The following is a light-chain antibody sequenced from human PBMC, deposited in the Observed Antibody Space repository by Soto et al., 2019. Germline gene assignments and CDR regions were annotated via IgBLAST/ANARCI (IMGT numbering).Light chain of an antibody. V-gene: IGLV2-14*01. J-gene: IGLJ2*01. Sequence: QSALTQPASVSGSPGQSITISCTGTSSDVGGYKYVSWYQQHPGKAPKLMIYEVNNRPSGVSTRFSGSKSGNTASLTISGLQADDEADYYCSSYTSSSTFVVLGGGTKLTVL. CDR2: EVN. CDR3: SSYTSSSTFVV. CDR1: SSDVGGYKY.